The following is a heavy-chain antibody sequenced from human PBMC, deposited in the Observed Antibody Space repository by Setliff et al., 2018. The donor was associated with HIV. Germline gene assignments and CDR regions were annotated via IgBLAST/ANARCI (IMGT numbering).Heavy chain of an antibody. CDR3: ARVEYLWSPSSGWYHGPFDY. J-gene: IGHJ4*02. D-gene: IGHD6-19*01. CDR1: GGSIRSHC. V-gene: IGHV4-59*11. Sequence: SETLSLTCTVSGGSIRSHCWSWIRQSPGKGLEWIGYIYYSGSTNYNPSLKSRVTISVDTSKNQFSLKLSSVTAADTAVYYCARVEYLWSPSSGWYHGPFDYWGQGTLVTVSS. CDR2: IYYSGST.